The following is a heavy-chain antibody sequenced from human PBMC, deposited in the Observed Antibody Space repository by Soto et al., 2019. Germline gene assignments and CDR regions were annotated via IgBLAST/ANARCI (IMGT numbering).Heavy chain of an antibody. CDR3: TRPHYGGNPLYYGIDV. CDR1: GFTFSGSA. CDR2: IRSKANSYAT. D-gene: IGHD4-17*01. V-gene: IGHV3-73*01. Sequence: GGSLRLSCAASGFTFSGSAMHWVRQASGKGLEWVGRIRSKANSYATAYAASVKGRFTISRDDSKNTAYLQMNSLKTEDTAVYYCTRPHYGGNPLYYGIDVWGQGTTVTVSS. J-gene: IGHJ6*02.